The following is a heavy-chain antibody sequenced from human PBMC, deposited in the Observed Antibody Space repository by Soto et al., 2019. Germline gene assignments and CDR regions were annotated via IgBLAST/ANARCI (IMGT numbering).Heavy chain of an antibody. CDR3: ARGRYGDY. D-gene: IGHD1-1*01. Sequence: QVHLVQSGAEVKKPGASVKVSCKASGYTFTSYGITWVRQAPGQGLEWMGWISAHNGNTDYAQKLQGRVIVTRDTSQGTAYMELRSLRSDGTAVDYCARGRYGDYWGQGALVTVSS. J-gene: IGHJ4*02. V-gene: IGHV1-18*01. CDR2: ISAHNGNT. CDR1: GYTFTSYG.